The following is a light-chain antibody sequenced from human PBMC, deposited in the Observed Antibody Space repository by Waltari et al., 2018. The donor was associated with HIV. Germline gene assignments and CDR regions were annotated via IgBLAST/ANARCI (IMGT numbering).Light chain of an antibody. J-gene: IGKJ4*01. CDR3: QQRSDWPLT. Sequence: EIVLAQSPATLSLSPGERATLSCRASQSISGYLAWYQQKPGQAPRLLIYDASNRATGIPARFSGSGSGTDFTLTISSLEPEDFAVYYCQQRSDWPLTFGGGTKVEIK. V-gene: IGKV3-11*01. CDR1: QSISGY. CDR2: DAS.